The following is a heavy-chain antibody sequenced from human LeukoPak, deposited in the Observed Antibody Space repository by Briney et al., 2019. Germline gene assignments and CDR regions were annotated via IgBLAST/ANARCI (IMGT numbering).Heavy chain of an antibody. Sequence: GGSLRLSCAASGFTFSDYTMDWVRQAPGKGLEWVSSIYSYSSYMYVADSVKGRFTISRDDAKNSLFLQMNSLRVEDTAVYYCARQLGSPGYIQHWGQGTLVTVSS. CDR3: ARQLGSPGYIQH. CDR2: IYSYSSYM. CDR1: GFTFSDYT. V-gene: IGHV3-21*01. D-gene: IGHD3-10*01. J-gene: IGHJ1*01.